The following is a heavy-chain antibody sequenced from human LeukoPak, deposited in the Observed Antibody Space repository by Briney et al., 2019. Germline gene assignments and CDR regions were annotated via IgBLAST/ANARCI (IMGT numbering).Heavy chain of an antibody. CDR1: RGSISGSIRSYY. D-gene: IGHD5-12*01. V-gene: IGHV4-4*09. J-gene: IGHJ4*01. Sequence: SETLSLTCTVSRGSISGSIRSYYWSWLRQPPGKGLEWIGYISSSGSVNDNPSLRSRVTISVDTSKNQFFLNLSSVSAADTAVYYCARIPLGYSGAYYFDYWGHGTLVTVSP. CDR2: ISSSGSV. CDR3: ARIPLGYSGAYYFDY.